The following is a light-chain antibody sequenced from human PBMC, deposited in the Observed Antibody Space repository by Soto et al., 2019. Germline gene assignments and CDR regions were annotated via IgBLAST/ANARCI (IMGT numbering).Light chain of an antibody. V-gene: IGKV1-39*01. CDR3: QQSFITPYT. Sequence: DIQMTQSPSSLSASVGDTVTITCRASQSISVHLNWYQQKPGKVPKLLIYAASNLHSGVPSRFSGSGSETDFALTISSLQPKDFATYYCQQSFITPYTFGQGTRLEIK. CDR2: AAS. CDR1: QSISVH. J-gene: IGKJ2*01.